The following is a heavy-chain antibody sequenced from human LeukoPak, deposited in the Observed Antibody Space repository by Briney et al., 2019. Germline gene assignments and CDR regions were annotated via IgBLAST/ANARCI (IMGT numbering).Heavy chain of an antibody. CDR1: GFTFSSYA. CDR3: AKDPSIAAAGRFDY. CDR2: ISYDGSNK. D-gene: IGHD6-13*01. J-gene: IGHJ4*02. Sequence: GGSLRLSCAASGFTFSSYAMHWVRQAPGKGLEWVAVISYDGSNKYYADSVKGRFTISRDNAKNSLYLQMNSLRAEDTALYYCAKDPSIAAAGRFDYWGQGTLVTVSS. V-gene: IGHV3-30-3*01.